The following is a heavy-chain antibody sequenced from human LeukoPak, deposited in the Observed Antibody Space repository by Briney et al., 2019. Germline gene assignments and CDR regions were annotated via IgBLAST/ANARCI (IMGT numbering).Heavy chain of an antibody. V-gene: IGHV4-39*07. CDR1: GGSISSSSYY. CDR2: IYYSGST. CDR3: ARVGRGAGSSGYYDWFDP. J-gene: IGHJ5*02. Sequence: PSETLSLTCTVSGGSISSSSYYWGWIRQPPGKGLEWIGSIYYSGSTYYNPSLKSRVTISVDTSKNQFSLKLSSVTAADTAVYYCARVGRGAGSSGYYDWFDPWGQGTLVTVSS. D-gene: IGHD3-22*01.